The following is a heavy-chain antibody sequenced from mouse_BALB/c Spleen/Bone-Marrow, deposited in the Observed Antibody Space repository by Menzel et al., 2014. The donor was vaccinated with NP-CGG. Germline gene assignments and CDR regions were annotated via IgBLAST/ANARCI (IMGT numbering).Heavy chain of an antibody. CDR2: ISSGSSTI. CDR3: ARSSYGYDRQAYFFDY. D-gene: IGHD2-2*01. CDR1: GFTFSSFG. V-gene: IGHV5-17*02. J-gene: IGHJ2*01. Sequence: EVQLVESGGGLVQPGGPRKLSCAASGFTFSSFGMHWVRQAPEKGLEWVAYISSGSSTIYYADTVKGRFTISRDNPKNTLFLQMTSLGSEDTAMYYCARSSYGYDRQAYFFDYWGQGTTLTVSS.